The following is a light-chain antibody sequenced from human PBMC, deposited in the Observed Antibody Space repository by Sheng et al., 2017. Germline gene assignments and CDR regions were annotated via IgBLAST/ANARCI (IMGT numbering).Light chain of an antibody. CDR3: QQYDGYSQYS. J-gene: IGKJ2*03. CDR1: QSISNW. Sequence: DIQMTQSPSTLSASVGDRVTITCRASQSISNWLAWYQQKPGKAPKLLIYKASSLESGVPSRFSGSASGTEFTLTISSLQPDDFATYYCQQYDGYSQYSFGQGTKLEIK. V-gene: IGKV1-5*03. CDR2: KAS.